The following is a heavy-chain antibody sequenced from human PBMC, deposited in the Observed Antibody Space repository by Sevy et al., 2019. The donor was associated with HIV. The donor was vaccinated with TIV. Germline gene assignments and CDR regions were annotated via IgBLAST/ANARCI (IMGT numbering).Heavy chain of an antibody. D-gene: IGHD6-25*01. J-gene: IGHJ4*02. CDR2: MYHRGTT. CDR3: AAAAGTDVLGYYFGS. Sequence: SETLSLTCSVSGDSISSSHWWSWVRQTPGKGLEWIGEMYHRGTTKYNQSLKIRVIISVDKSKNQFSLKLTSVTAADTVVYYCAAAAGTDVLGYYFGSWGQGTQVTVSS. V-gene: IGHV4-4*02. CDR1: GDSISSSHW.